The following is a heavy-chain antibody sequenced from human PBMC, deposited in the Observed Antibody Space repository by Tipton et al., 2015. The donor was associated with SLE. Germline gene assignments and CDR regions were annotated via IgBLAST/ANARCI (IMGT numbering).Heavy chain of an antibody. V-gene: IGHV4-61*09. CDR3: ARGGYSYGDWDY. CDR1: GGSISSGSYY. Sequence: TLSLTCTVSGGSISSGSYYWSWIRQPAGKGLEWIGHIYTSGSTNYNPSLKSRVTISVDTSKNQFSLKRSSVTAADTAVYYCARGGYSYGDWDYWGQGTLVTVSS. CDR2: IYTSGST. D-gene: IGHD5-18*01. J-gene: IGHJ4*02.